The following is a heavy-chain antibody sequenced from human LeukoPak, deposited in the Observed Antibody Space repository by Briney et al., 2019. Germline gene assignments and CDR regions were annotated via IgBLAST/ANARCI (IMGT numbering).Heavy chain of an antibody. Sequence: PSETLSLTCSVSGGSISSYYWSWIRQAPGKGLEWIGNVYYNGSTSYNSSLRSRATISVDTSKNQLSLKLSSVTAADTAVYYCAHSSSSLPTDSWGQGTLVIVS. V-gene: IGHV4-59*03. CDR2: VYYNGST. CDR1: GGSISSYY. D-gene: IGHD6-6*01. CDR3: AHSSSSLPTDS. J-gene: IGHJ4*02.